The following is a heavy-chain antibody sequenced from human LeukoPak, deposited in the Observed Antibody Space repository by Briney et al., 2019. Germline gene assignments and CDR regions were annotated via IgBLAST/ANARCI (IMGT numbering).Heavy chain of an antibody. Sequence: PGGSLRLSCAASGFTFDDYAMHWVRQAPGKGLEWVSGISWNSGSIGYADSVKGRFTISRDNSKNTLYLQMGSLRAEDMALYYCARDRRGYCSSTSCYDTDYWGQGTLVTVSS. J-gene: IGHJ4*02. CDR1: GFTFDDYA. D-gene: IGHD2-2*01. CDR2: ISWNSGSI. CDR3: ARDRRGYCSSTSCYDTDY. V-gene: IGHV3-9*03.